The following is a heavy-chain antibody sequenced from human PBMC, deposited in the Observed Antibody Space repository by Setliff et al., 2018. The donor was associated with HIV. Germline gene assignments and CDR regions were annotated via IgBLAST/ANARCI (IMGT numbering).Heavy chain of an antibody. J-gene: IGHJ6*03. V-gene: IGHV1-8*01. D-gene: IGHD3-10*01. CDR2: MNPNSGVS. CDR1: ATFTNVD. CDR3: ARGKGVGGVIITGGLDV. Sequence: VKVSCKASATFTNVDIHWLRRATGQGLEWMGWMNPNSGVSGYGQKFQGRVTMTRDTSISTAYMELSSLTSEDTAVYYCARGKGVGGVIITGGLDVWGKGTTVTV.